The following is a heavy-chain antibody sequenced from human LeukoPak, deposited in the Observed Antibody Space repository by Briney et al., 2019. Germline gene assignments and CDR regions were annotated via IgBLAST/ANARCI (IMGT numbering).Heavy chain of an antibody. CDR3: ATTGYSYGYDIDY. J-gene: IGHJ4*02. CDR1: GFTFSSYC. Sequence: GGSLRLSCAPSGFTFSSYCMSWVRQAPGKGLEWVANIKQDGSEKYYVDSVKGRFTISRDNAKNSLYLQMNCLRAEDTAMYYCATTGYSYGYDIDYWGQGTLVTVSS. D-gene: IGHD5-18*01. CDR2: IKQDGSEK. V-gene: IGHV3-7*01.